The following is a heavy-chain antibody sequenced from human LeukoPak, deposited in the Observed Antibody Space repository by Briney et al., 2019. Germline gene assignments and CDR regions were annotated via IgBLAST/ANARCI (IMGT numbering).Heavy chain of an antibody. D-gene: IGHD6-13*01. J-gene: IGHJ4*02. CDR2: IKQDGSEK. CDR3: AKDTRYSSSWPKTLIDY. CDR1: GFTFSSYW. V-gene: IGHV3-7*01. Sequence: PGGSLRLSCAASGFTFSSYWMSWVRQAPGKGLEWVANIKQDGSEKYYVDSVKGRFTISRDNAKNSLYLQMNSLRAEDTAVYYCAKDTRYSSSWPKTLIDYWGQGTLVTVSS.